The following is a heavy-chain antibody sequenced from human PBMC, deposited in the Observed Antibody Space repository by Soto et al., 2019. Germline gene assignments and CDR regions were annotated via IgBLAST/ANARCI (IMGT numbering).Heavy chain of an antibody. CDR1: GFTFSDDY. CDR2: IGLIGNNI. V-gene: IGHV3-11*01. J-gene: IGHJ4*02. Sequence: QGQLVDSGGCLVKPGGSLRLSCAASGFTFSDDYMGWIRQTPAKGLEWVSYIGLIGNNIYYADSVKGRSTNSRDNAKKCLSLQMHSLRADDTAIYYCARRTATPSGDVDYWGQGTLVTVSS. D-gene: IGHD3-10*01. CDR3: ARRTATPSGDVDY.